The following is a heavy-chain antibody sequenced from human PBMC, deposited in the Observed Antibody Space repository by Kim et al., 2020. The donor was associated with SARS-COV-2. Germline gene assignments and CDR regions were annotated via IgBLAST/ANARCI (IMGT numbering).Heavy chain of an antibody. CDR3: ARDGLYCSGGRCYGAHDY. D-gene: IGHD2-15*01. Sequence: GESLRLSCAASGFTFNNYAMTWVRQAPGKGLEWVSAIGGRGTTTYYADSVEGRFTISRDNSKNMLYMQINSLRAEDTAVYYCARDGLYCSGGRCYGAHDYWGQGTLVTVSS. CDR2: IGGRGTTT. J-gene: IGHJ4*02. CDR1: GFTFNNYA. V-gene: IGHV3-23*01.